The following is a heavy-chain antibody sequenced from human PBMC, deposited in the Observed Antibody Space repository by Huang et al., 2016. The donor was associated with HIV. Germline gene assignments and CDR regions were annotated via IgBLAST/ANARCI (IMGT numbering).Heavy chain of an antibody. J-gene: IGHJ4*02. CDR1: GGSFSDQI. D-gene: IGHD3-16*01. V-gene: IGHV1-69*01. CDR2: VIPRVRAP. Sequence: QVQLEQSGPAVRKPGSSVKVSCQASGGSFSDQIISWVRQAPGQRFEWMGGVIPRVRAPAYAQEVKERVTMTADESTATIYRELNSMTSEDTAVYYCAMSLRYQYDSRSYWGRYFDYWGQGTLVTVSS. CDR3: AMSLRYQYDSRSYWGRYFDY.